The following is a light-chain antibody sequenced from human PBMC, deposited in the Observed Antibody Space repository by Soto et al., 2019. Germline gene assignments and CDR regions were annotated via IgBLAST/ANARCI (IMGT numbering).Light chain of an antibody. Sequence: QLVLTQSPSASASLGASVKLTCTLSSGHSSYAIAWHQQQPEKGPRYLMKLNSDGSHSKGDGIPDRFSGSSAGAERYLTISSLQSEEEADYSCQTWGTGIQVFGGGTKLTFL. CDR1: SGHSSYA. V-gene: IGLV4-69*01. J-gene: IGLJ2*01. CDR3: QTWGTGIQV. CDR2: LNSDGSH.